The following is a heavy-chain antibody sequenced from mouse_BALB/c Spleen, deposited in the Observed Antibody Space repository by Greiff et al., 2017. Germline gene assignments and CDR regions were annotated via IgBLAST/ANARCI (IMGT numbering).Heavy chain of an antibody. V-gene: IGHV1-5*01. J-gene: IGHJ4*01. Sequence: EVQLQQSGTVLARPGASVKMSCKASGYSFTSYWMHWVKQRPGQGLEWIGAIYPGNSDTSYNQKFKGKAKLTAVTSASTAYMELSSLTNEDSAVYYCTRNHYYGYVDAMDYWGQGTSVTVSS. D-gene: IGHD1-2*01. CDR1: GYSFTSYW. CDR3: TRNHYYGYVDAMDY. CDR2: IYPGNSDT.